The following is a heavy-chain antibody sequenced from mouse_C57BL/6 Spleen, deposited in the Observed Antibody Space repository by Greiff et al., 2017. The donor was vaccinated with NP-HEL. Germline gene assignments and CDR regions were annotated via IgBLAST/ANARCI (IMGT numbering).Heavy chain of an antibody. J-gene: IGHJ3*01. CDR3: TTDYYGSVAFAY. D-gene: IGHD1-1*01. CDR2: IDPENGDT. Sequence: EVQLQQSGAELVRPGASVKLSCTASGFNIKDDYMHWVKQRPEQGLEWIGWIDPENGDTEYASKFQGKATITADTSSNTAYLQLSSLTSEDTAVYYCTTDYYGSVAFAYWGQGTPLTVSA. V-gene: IGHV14-4*01. CDR1: GFNIKDDY.